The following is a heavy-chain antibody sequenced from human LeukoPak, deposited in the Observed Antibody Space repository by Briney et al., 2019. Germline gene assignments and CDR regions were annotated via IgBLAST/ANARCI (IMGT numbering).Heavy chain of an antibody. V-gene: IGHV3-66*01. CDR2: IYSGGST. CDR1: GFTVSSNY. CDR3: ARYGDYAAFDI. J-gene: IGHJ3*02. D-gene: IGHD4-17*01. Sequence: GGSLRLSCAASGFTVSSNYMSWVRQAPGKGLEWVSVIYSGGSTYYADSVKGRFTISRDNSKNTLYPQMNSLRAEDTAVYYCARYGDYAAFDIWGQGTMVTVSS.